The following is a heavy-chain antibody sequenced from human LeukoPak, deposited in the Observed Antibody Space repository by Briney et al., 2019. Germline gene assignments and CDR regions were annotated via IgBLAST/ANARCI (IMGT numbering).Heavy chain of an antibody. Sequence: ASVKVSCKASGYTFTSYYMHWVRQAPGQGLEWMGWINPNSGGTNYAQEFQGRVTMTRDTSISTAYMELSRLRSDDTAVYYCARGRTDYDILTASLTPYYYYYMDVWGKGTTVTISS. D-gene: IGHD3-9*01. J-gene: IGHJ6*03. CDR3: ARGRTDYDILTASLTPYYYYYMDV. V-gene: IGHV1-2*02. CDR1: GYTFTSYY. CDR2: INPNSGGT.